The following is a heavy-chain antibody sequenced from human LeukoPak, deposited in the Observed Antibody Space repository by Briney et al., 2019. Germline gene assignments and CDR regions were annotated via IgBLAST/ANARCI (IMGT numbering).Heavy chain of an antibody. V-gene: IGHV4-4*09. CDR1: GGSISSYY. Sequence: PSETLSLTCTVSGGSISSYYRSWIRQPPGKGLEWIGYIYTSGSTNYNPSLKSRVTISVDTSKNQFSLKLSSVTAADTAVYYCARTTYYYDSSGYNWFDPWGQGTLVTVSS. CDR2: IYTSGST. D-gene: IGHD3-22*01. J-gene: IGHJ5*02. CDR3: ARTTYYYDSSGYNWFDP.